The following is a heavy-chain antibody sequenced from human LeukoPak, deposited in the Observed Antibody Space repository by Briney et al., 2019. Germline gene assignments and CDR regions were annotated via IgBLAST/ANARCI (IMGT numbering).Heavy chain of an antibody. CDR2: ISGSGITT. D-gene: IGHD3-16*01. V-gene: IGHV3-48*04. Sequence: GGSLRLSCAASGFTFSSYAMSWVRQAPGKGLEWVSYISGSGITTYYADSVQGRFSISRDNAKNSLYLQMNSLRAEDTAVYYCARDIGDYGDYWGQGTLVTVSS. CDR3: ARDIGDYGDY. J-gene: IGHJ4*02. CDR1: GFTFSSYA.